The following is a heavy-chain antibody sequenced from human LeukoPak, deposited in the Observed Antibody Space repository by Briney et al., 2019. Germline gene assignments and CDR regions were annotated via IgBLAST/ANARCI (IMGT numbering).Heavy chain of an antibody. V-gene: IGHV1-46*01. J-gene: IGHJ4*02. CDR3: ARDVMVAAYYFDS. D-gene: IGHD2-15*01. CDR2: INPSVGST. Sequence: GASVKVSCKASGYTLTSYSMHWVRQAPGQGLEWMGIINPSVGSTSYAQKFQGRVTMTRDTSTSTVYMELSSLRSDDTAVYYCARDVMVAAYYFDSWGQGTLVTVSS. CDR1: GYTLTSYS.